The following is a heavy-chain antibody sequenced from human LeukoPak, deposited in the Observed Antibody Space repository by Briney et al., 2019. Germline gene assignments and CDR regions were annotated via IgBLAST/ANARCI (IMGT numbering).Heavy chain of an antibody. J-gene: IGHJ4*02. CDR1: GFTFSSDV. CDR2: ISGNGYST. D-gene: IGHD2-2*01. CDR3: AKVNWCSASCADA. Sequence: PGGSLRLSCAASGFTFSSDVMNWVRQAPGKGLEWVSGISGNGYSTYYADSVKGRFTISRDNSKNTLSLQMNSLRAEDTAVYYCAKVNWCSASCADAWGQGTLVTVSS. V-gene: IGHV3-23*01.